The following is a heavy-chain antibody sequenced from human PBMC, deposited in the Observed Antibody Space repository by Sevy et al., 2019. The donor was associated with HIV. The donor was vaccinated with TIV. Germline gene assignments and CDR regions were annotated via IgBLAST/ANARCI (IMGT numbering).Heavy chain of an antibody. CDR3: ARGIFGSGSRLGLGY. D-gene: IGHD3-10*01. Sequence: GGSLRLSCEASGFSFSDYWMTWVRQAPGKGLEWVANMRQDGRETYYVDSAKGRFTVSRDNAKNSLWLQMNSLRAEDTAVYYCARGIFGSGSRLGLGYWGQGTLVTVSS. V-gene: IGHV3-7*03. CDR1: GFSFSDYW. J-gene: IGHJ4*02. CDR2: MRQDGRET.